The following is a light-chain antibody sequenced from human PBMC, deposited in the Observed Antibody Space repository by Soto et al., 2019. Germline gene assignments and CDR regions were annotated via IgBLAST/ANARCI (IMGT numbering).Light chain of an antibody. CDR1: QSVSSN. Sequence: EIVMTQSPATLSVSPGERATLSCRASQSVSSNLAWYQQKPGQAPRLLIYGASTKATGIPARFSGSRSGTECTVTISSLKSGGFEVDYCPEYNNWPFAFGTATKVFIK. V-gene: IGKV3-15*01. J-gene: IGKJ3*01. CDR2: GAS. CDR3: PEYNNWPFA.